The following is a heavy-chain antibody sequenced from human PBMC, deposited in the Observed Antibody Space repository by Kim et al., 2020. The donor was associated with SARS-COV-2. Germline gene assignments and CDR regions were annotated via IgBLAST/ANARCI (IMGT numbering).Heavy chain of an antibody. Sequence: GGSLRLSCAASGFTFSGSAMHWVRQASGKGLEWVGRIRSKANSYATAYAASVKGRFTISRDDSKNTAYLQMKSLKTEDTAVYYCTPTGDAHYYYYYGMDVWGQGTTVTVSS. J-gene: IGHJ6*02. D-gene: IGHD7-27*01. CDR3: TPTGDAHYYYYYGMDV. V-gene: IGHV3-73*01. CDR1: GFTFSGSA. CDR2: IRSKANSYAT.